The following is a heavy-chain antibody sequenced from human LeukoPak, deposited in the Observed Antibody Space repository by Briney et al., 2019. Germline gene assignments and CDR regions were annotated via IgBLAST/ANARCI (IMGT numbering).Heavy chain of an antibody. D-gene: IGHD7-27*01. J-gene: IGHJ4*02. V-gene: IGHV4-31*03. CDR1: GGSLTSGGYY. Sequence: SETLSLTCTVSGGSLTSGGYYWSWTRQLPGRGLEWIGYIYYSGTTSYNPSLKSRLTISLDTSENQFSLKLSSVTAADTAVYYCARGSTGDKSNNWGQGTLVTVSS. CDR2: IYYSGTT. CDR3: ARGSTGDKSNN.